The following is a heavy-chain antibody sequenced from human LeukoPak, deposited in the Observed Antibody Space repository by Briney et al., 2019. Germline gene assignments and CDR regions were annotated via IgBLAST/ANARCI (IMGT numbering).Heavy chain of an antibody. CDR2: ITTSNGNT. J-gene: IGHJ4*02. CDR3: GRVINGFIDY. Sequence: ASVKVSCKASGYTFTSYGISWMRQAPGQGLEWMGWITTSNGNTNYAQKFRDKFTMTSDTPTSTAYMELRSLRSDDTAVYYCGRVINGFIDYWGQGTLVTVSS. CDR1: GYTFTSYG. D-gene: IGHD2-8*01. V-gene: IGHV1-18*01.